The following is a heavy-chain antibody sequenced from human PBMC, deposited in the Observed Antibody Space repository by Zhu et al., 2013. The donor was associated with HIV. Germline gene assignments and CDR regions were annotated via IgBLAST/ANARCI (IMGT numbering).Heavy chain of an antibody. Sequence: QVQLVQSGAEVKKPGSSVKVSCKASGGTFRNFAISWVRQAPGQGLEWMGGIIPIFGTVTYAQKFQGRVTITADKSTYTAYVELNSLRSEDTAVYYCARGNRYCSGGSCYLDFWGQGTLVTVSS. V-gene: IGHV1-69*06. CDR1: GGTFRNFA. D-gene: IGHD2-15*01. CDR3: ARGNRYCSGGSCYLDF. J-gene: IGHJ4*02. CDR2: IIPIFGTV.